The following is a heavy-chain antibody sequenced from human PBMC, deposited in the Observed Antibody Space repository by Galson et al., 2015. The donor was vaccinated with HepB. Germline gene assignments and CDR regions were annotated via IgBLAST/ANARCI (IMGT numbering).Heavy chain of an antibody. CDR1: GFTFDDYA. V-gene: IGHV3-43D*04. CDR3: AKATEIRDGYNPEPYFDY. Sequence: SLRLSCAASGFTFDDYAMHWVRQAPGKGLEWVSLISWDGGSTYYADSVKGRFTISRDNSKNSLYLQMNSLRAEDTALYYCAKATEIRDGYNPEPYFDYWGQGTLVTVSS. J-gene: IGHJ4*02. CDR2: ISWDGGST. D-gene: IGHD5-24*01.